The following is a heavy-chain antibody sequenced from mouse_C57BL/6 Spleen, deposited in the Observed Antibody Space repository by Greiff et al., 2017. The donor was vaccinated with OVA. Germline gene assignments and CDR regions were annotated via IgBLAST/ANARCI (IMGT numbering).Heavy chain of an antibody. V-gene: IGHV1-85*01. J-gene: IGHJ4*01. CDR1: GYTFTSYD. Sequence: QVQLQQSGPELVKPGASVKLSCKASGYTFTSYDINWVKQRPGQGLEWVGWIYPRDGSTKYNEKFKGTATLTVDTSSSTAYMELHSLTSEDSAVYFCARSDYYGSSGYYAMDYWGQGTSVTVSS. CDR3: ARSDYYGSSGYYAMDY. CDR2: IYPRDGST. D-gene: IGHD1-1*01.